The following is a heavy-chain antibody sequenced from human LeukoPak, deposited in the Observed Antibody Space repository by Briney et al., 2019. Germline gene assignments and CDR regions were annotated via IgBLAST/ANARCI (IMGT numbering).Heavy chain of an antibody. CDR1: GGSINGGVSY. J-gene: IGHJ4*02. Sequence: SETLSLTCTVSGGSINGGVSYWGWIRQSPGKGLEWIGSAFYTGNTYYNPSLEGRITIGVDTSRDQFTLKMKSVTASDTAVYFCARGRGQWLASRDWGQGILVTVSS. D-gene: IGHD6-19*01. CDR3: ARGRGQWLASRD. CDR2: AFYTGNT. V-gene: IGHV4-39*01.